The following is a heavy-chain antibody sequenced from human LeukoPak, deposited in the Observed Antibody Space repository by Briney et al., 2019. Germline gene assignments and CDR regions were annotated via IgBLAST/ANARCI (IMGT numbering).Heavy chain of an antibody. D-gene: IGHD2-21*01. J-gene: IGHJ6*03. V-gene: IGHV1-2*02. CDR2: INPNSGGT. Sequence: ASVKVSCKASGYTFTGYYMHWVRQAPGQGLEWMGWINPNSGGTNYAQKFQGRVTMTRDTSISTAYMELSRLRSGDTAVYYCARGGSAYGGYYYYMDVWGKGTTVTVSS. CDR1: GYTFTGYY. CDR3: ARGGSAYGGYYYYMDV.